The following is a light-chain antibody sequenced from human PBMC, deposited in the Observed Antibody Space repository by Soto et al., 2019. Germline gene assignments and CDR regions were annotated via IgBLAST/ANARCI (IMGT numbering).Light chain of an antibody. Sequence: QSALTQPASVSGSPGQSITISCTGTSSDVGGYNYVSWYQQHPGKAHKLMIYDVSNRPSGVSNRFSGSKSGSTASLTISGLQAEDEADYYCISYTSSSTRVFGTGTKLTVL. CDR1: SSDVGGYNY. V-gene: IGLV2-14*03. J-gene: IGLJ1*01. CDR3: ISYTSSSTRV. CDR2: DVS.